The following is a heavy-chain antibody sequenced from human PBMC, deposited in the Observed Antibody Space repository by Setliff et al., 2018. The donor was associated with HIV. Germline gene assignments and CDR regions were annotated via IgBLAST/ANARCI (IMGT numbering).Heavy chain of an antibody. Sequence: ASETLSLTCTVSGGSIRTGNYYWNWIRQHAGKGLEWIGHIHTTGSITYNPSLRSRVTISLDTSKNQVSLSLASVTAADTAVYYCARDGGGSGWSLGEFDFWGQGTLVTVSS. J-gene: IGHJ4*02. CDR3: ARDGGGSGWSLGEFDF. D-gene: IGHD6-19*01. V-gene: IGHV4-61*09. CDR1: GGSIRTGNYY. CDR2: IHTTGSI.